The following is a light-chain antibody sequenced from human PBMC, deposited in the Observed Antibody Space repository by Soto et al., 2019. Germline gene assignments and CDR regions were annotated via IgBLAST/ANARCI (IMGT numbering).Light chain of an antibody. CDR1: RSDVGDYIY. Sequence: QSVLTQPASVSGSPGQSITISCTGIRSDVGDYIYVSWYQQHPGKAPKLLIPDVNDRPSGVSNRFSGAKSGNTASLSISGLQAEDEADYYCSSYIPSTTPVVFGGGTKLTVL. CDR3: SSYIPSTTPVV. V-gene: IGLV2-14*03. J-gene: IGLJ3*02. CDR2: DVN.